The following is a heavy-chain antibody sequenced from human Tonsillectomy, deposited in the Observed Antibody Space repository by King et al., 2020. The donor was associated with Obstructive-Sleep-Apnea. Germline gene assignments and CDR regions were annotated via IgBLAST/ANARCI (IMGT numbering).Heavy chain of an antibody. J-gene: IGHJ4*02. D-gene: IGHD4-17*01. CDR1: GFSLSNARMG. CDR2: IFSTDEK. CDR3: ARDYGDYYFDY. V-gene: IGHV2-26*01. Sequence: VTLKESGPVLVKPTETLTLTCTVSGFSLSNARMGVSWIRQPPGKALEWLAHIFSTDEKSYSTSLKSRRTNSKETSKSQVVLSMTNMDPVDTATYYCARDYGDYYFDYWGQGTLVTVSS.